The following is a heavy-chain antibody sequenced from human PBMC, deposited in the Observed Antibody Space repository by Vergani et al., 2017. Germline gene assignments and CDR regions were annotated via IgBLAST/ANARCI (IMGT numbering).Heavy chain of an antibody. J-gene: IGHJ4*02. CDR1: GFTFSSYA. D-gene: IGHD3-22*01. Sequence: EVQLLESGGGLVQPGGSLRLSCAASGFTFSSYAMSWVRQAPGKGLEWVSAISGSGGSTYYADSVKGRFTISRDNAKHSLYLQMNSLRAEDTAVYYCARWVDYYDSRGFDYWGQGTLVTVSS. CDR2: ISGSGGST. V-gene: IGHV3-23*01. CDR3: ARWVDYYDSRGFDY.